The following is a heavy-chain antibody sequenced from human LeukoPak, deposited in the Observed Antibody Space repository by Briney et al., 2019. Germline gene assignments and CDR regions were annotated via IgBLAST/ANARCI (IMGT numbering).Heavy chain of an antibody. J-gene: IGHJ4*02. V-gene: IGHV3-48*02. CDR1: GFTFSYYS. Sequence: GGSLGLSCAASGFTFSYYSMNCVRQAPGKGLEWLSYISSSGSSMYYADSVKGRFTISRDNAQNSVYLQMNSLRDEDTAVYYCARQTTVFDNWGQGTLVTVSS. D-gene: IGHD1-1*01. CDR2: ISSSGSSM. CDR3: ARQTTVFDN.